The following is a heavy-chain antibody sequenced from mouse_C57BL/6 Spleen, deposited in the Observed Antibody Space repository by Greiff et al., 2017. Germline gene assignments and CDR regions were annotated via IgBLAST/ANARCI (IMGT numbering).Heavy chain of an antibody. CDR3: ARGPPITTVVATGDY. V-gene: IGHV1-9*01. CDR2: ILPGSGST. Sequence: VKLMESGAELMKPGASVKLSCKATGYTFTGYWIEWVKQRPGHGLEWIGEILPGSGSTNYNEKFKGKATFTADTSSNTAYMQLSSLTTEDSAIYYCARGPPITTVVATGDYWGQGTTLTVSS. J-gene: IGHJ2*01. D-gene: IGHD1-1*01. CDR1: GYTFTGYW.